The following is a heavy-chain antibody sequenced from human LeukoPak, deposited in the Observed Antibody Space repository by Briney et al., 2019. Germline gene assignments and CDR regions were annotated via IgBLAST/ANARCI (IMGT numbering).Heavy chain of an antibody. D-gene: IGHD1-26*01. CDR1: GGSIWRYY. Sequence: SETLSLTCTVSGGSIWRYYWSWIRQPPGKGLEWVGYSYYSGSTNYNPSFKSRVTISIDRSKNQFSLKLTSVTAPDSAVYYWARVYSGRKGNYFDYWGQGTLVTVSS. CDR2: SYYSGST. CDR3: ARVYSGRKGNYFDY. V-gene: IGHV4-59*01. J-gene: IGHJ4*02.